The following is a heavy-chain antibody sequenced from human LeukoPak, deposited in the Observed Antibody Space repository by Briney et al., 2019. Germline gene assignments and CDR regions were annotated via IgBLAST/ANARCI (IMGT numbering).Heavy chain of an antibody. D-gene: IGHD1-26*01. V-gene: IGHV3-23*01. Sequence: GGSLRLSCAASGFTFSSYAMSWVRQAPGKGLVWVSAISGSGGSTYYADSVKGRFTISRDNSKNTLYLQMNSLRAEDTAVYYCAKDAVGAPGLYYFDYWGQGTLVTVTS. CDR2: ISGSGGST. CDR1: GFTFSSYA. CDR3: AKDAVGAPGLYYFDY. J-gene: IGHJ4*02.